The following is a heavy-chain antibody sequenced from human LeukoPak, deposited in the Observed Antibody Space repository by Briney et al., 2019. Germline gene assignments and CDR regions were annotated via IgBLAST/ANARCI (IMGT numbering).Heavy chain of an antibody. D-gene: IGHD1-26*01. J-gene: IGHJ5*02. CDR2: VNESGGT. Sequence: SETLSLTRAVYIDSFSNYHWNWIRQTPAKGMEWIGEVNESGGTNISPSLRSRVILSVDTSKNQFSLKLISVTVADTAIYYCARGQGATVPQVGKNWFEPWGQGTRVTVSS. CDR1: IDSFSNYH. CDR3: ARGQGATVPQVGKNWFEP. V-gene: IGHV4-34*01.